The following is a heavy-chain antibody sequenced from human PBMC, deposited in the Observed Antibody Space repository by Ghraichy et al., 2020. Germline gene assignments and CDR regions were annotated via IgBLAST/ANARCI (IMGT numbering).Heavy chain of an antibody. Sequence: SQTLSRTCSVSGGSITSSSYHWGWIRQSPGKGLEWIGSTYYRGSNYYNPSLKSRVTISVDTSKNQFSLELSSVTAADTALYYCARHLSPNYYGSGSYQFDYWGQGTLVTVSS. V-gene: IGHV4-39*01. CDR3: ARHLSPNYYGSGSYQFDY. D-gene: IGHD3-10*01. J-gene: IGHJ4*02. CDR2: TYYRGSN. CDR1: GGSITSSSYH.